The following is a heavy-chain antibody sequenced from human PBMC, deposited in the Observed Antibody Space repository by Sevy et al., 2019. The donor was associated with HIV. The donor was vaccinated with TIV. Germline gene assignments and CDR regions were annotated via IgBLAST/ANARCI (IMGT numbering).Heavy chain of an antibody. CDR2: IYTNGRA. Sequence: SETLSLTCTVSGDSMNRHYWAWLRQPAGKGLEWIGRIYTNGRATYNPSLKSRVTISIDTSSNQFSLTLRSLTAADTAVYYCATDDDCESNSCFSHSYALDVWGQGTTVTVSS. D-gene: IGHD2-21*01. CDR1: GDSMNRHY. V-gene: IGHV4-4*07. J-gene: IGHJ6*02. CDR3: ATDDDCESNSCFSHSYALDV.